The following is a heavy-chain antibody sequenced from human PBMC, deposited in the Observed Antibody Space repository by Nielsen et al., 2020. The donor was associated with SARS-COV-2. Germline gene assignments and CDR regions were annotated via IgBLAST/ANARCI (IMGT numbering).Heavy chain of an antibody. CDR2: ISWNSGSI. J-gene: IGHJ6*02. Sequence: SLKISCAASGFTFDDYAMHWVRQAPGKGLEWVSGISWNSGSIGYADSVKGRFTISRDNAKNSLYLQMNSLRAEDTALYYCANLVTSPNYGMDVWGQGTTVTVSS. V-gene: IGHV3-9*01. D-gene: IGHD3-9*01. CDR3: ANLVTSPNYGMDV. CDR1: GFTFDDYA.